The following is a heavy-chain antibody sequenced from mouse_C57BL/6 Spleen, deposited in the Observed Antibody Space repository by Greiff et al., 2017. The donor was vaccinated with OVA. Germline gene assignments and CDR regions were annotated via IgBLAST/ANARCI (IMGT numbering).Heavy chain of an antibody. D-gene: IGHD4-1*01. J-gene: IGHJ4*01. CDR1: GYTFTSYW. CDR2: IDPSDSCT. CDR3: ARYWDYSALDY. V-gene: IGHV1-50*01. Sequence: VQLQQPGAELVKPGASVKLSCKASGYTFTSYWMQWVKQRPGQGLEWIGEIDPSDSCTNYNQKFKGKATLTVNTSSSTAYMQLSSLTSEDSAVYDCARYWDYSALDYWGQGTSVTVSS.